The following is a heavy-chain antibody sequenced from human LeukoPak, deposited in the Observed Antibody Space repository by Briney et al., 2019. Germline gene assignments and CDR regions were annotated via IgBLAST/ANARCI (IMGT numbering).Heavy chain of an antibody. D-gene: IGHD2-15*01. CDR1: GGSLSDSY. CDR2: ITHSGST. V-gene: IGHV4-34*01. J-gene: IGHJ5*02. Sequence: SETLSLTCGVYGGSLSDSYWSWIRQSPGKGLEWIGEITHSGSTNYNPSLKSRVTISLDTSKNQFSLKLSSVTAADTAVYYCARQLIGYCSGGSCQLNWFDPWGQGALVTVSS. CDR3: ARQLIGYCSGGSCQLNWFDP.